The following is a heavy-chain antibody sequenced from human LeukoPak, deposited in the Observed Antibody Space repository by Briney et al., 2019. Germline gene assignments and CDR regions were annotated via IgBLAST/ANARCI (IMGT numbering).Heavy chain of an antibody. Sequence: GGSLRLSCAPYEFTFSSYAMSCVRLAPGNGLELDSGISGSGDSTYYADSVKGRFTISRETSKNTLYPQMNSLRAEDTAVYYCAKDRGTTRNYFDYWGQGTLVTVSS. CDR1: EFTFSSYA. CDR2: ISGSGDST. J-gene: IGHJ4*02. V-gene: IGHV3-23*01. CDR3: AKDRGTTRNYFDY. D-gene: IGHD1-7*01.